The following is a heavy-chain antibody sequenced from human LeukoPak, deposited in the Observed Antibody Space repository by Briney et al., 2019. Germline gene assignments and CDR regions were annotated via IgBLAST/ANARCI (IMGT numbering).Heavy chain of an antibody. V-gene: IGHV4-30-2*01. J-gene: IGHJ4*02. CDR3: AREEGPSSGWSGGFDY. D-gene: IGHD6-19*01. CDR2: IYHSGST. CDR1: GGSISSGGYY. Sequence: SETLSLTCTVSGGSISSGGYYWSWIRQPPGKGLEWIGYIYHSGSTYYNPSLKSRVTISVDRSKNQFSLKLSSVTAADTAVYYCAREEGPSSGWSGGFDYWGQGTLVTVSS.